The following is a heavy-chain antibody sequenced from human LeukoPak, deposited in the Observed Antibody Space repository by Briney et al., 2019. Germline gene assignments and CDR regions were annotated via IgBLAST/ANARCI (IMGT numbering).Heavy chain of an antibody. D-gene: IGHD6-6*01. V-gene: IGHV1-69*01. CDR2: IIPIFGTA. CDR1: GGTFSSYA. CDR3: ARDADSAAREYFQH. Sequence: ASVKVSCKASGGTFSSYAISWVRQAPGQGLEWMRGIIPIFGTANYAQKFQGRVTITADESTSTAYMELSSLRSEDTAVYYCARDADSAAREYFQHWGQGTLVTVSS. J-gene: IGHJ1*01.